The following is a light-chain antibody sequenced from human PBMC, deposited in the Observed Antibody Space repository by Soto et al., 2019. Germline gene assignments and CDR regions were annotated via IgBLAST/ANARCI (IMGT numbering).Light chain of an antibody. CDR2: DAS. Sequence: DVHMTQARATLSASVGDRVTITCRSSQSISSRLAWYQQKPGKAPKLLIYDASSLESGAPSRFSGSGSGTEFTLSINSLRPDDSAPHYCQQYNSCWKFRQVTKVDIK. CDR3: QQYNSCWK. J-gene: IGKJ1*01. V-gene: IGKV1-5*01. CDR1: QSISSR.